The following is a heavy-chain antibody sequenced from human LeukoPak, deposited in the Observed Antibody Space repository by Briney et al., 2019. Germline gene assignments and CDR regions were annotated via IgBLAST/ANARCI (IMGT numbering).Heavy chain of an antibody. CDR1: GGTFSTSA. J-gene: IGHJ3*02. Sequence: ASVKVSCKASGGTFSTSAINWVRQATGQGLEWMGWMNPNSGNTGYAQKFQGRVTMTRNTSISTAYMELSSLRSEDTAVYYCASGYDAFDIWGQGTMVTVSS. CDR3: ASGYDAFDI. V-gene: IGHV1-8*01. CDR2: MNPNSGNT.